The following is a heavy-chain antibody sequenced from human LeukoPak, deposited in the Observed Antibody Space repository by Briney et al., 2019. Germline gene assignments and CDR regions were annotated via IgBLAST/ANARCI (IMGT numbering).Heavy chain of an antibody. V-gene: IGHV4-4*09. CDR2: NYASCDT. D-gene: IGHD5-24*01. J-gene: IGHJ4*02. Sequence: SETLSLTSTVSGGSISCYYWSWIRQPAGKVLELIGYNYASCDTNYNPSLKSRVTMSVDTSKNHFSLKLSSVTAADTAVYYCARHGTRDQGWLQLPFDYWGQGTLVTASS. CDR1: GGSISCYY. CDR3: ARHGTRDQGWLQLPFDY.